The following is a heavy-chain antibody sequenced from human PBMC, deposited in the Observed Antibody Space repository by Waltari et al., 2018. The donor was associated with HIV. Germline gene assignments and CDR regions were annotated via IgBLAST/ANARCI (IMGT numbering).Heavy chain of an antibody. V-gene: IGHV3-13*01. J-gene: IGHJ6*02. CDR1: GFTFSSYD. D-gene: IGHD6-13*01. Sequence: EVQLVESGGGLVQPGGSLRLYCAASGFTFSSYDMPWVRQATGKGLEWVSAIGTAGDTYYPGSVKGRFTISRENAKNSLYLQMNSLRAGDTAVYYCARDRGYSRRGGMDVWGQGTTVTVSS. CDR2: IGTAGDT. CDR3: ARDRGYSRRGGMDV.